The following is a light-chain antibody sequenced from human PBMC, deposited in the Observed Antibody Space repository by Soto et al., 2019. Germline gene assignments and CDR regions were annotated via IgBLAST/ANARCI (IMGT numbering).Light chain of an antibody. CDR3: QQYHSYSLT. J-gene: IGKJ4*01. V-gene: IGKV1-5*03. Sequence: DIPMTQSPSTLSASVGDRVTITCRASQSISSWLAWYQQKPGKAPKLLIYKASGLEGGVPSRFSGSGSGTDFTLTISSLQPDDFATYYCQQYHSYSLTFGGGTKVDIK. CDR2: KAS. CDR1: QSISSW.